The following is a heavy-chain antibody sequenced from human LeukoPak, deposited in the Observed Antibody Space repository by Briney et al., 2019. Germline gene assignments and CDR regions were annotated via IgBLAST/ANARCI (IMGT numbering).Heavy chain of an antibody. CDR3: ARDNSVGDIAWWSDP. J-gene: IGHJ5*02. D-gene: IGHD3-10*01. V-gene: IGHV1-46*01. Sequence: ASVKVSCKASGYTFINNWMHWVRQAPGQGLEWVGLINPTGTTTLYAQKFQSRVTLTRDMPTSTDYMELRSLKSEDTAVYYCARDNSVGDIAWWSDPWGQGTLVTVSS. CDR2: INPTGTTT. CDR1: GYTFINNW.